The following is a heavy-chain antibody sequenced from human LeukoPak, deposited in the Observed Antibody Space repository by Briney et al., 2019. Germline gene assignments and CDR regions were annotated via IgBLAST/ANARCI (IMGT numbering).Heavy chain of an antibody. V-gene: IGHV3-23*01. CDR3: TKRVKYGGTWDHFAD. D-gene: IGHD1-26*01. CDR2: VNADGGNT. CDR1: GFTFDNYR. Sequence: GGSLRLSCAASGFTFDNYRMSWVRQAPGKGMEWVSTVNADGGNTYYADSVKGRFTISRDNSKSTLILQMNSLRVEDTALYYCTKRVKYGGTWDHFADWGQGTLVTVSS. J-gene: IGHJ4*02.